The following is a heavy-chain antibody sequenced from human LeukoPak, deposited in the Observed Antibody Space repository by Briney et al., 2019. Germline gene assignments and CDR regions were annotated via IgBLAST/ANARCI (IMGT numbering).Heavy chain of an antibody. Sequence: GASVKVSCKXSGYTFTSYGISWVRQSPGQGLEWMGWISAYNGNTNYAQKLQGRVTMTTDTSTSTAYMELRSLRSDDTAVYYCAIDQHSSSWYRAFDIWGQGTMVTVSS. CDR2: ISAYNGNT. CDR1: GYTFTSYG. CDR3: AIDQHSSSWYRAFDI. V-gene: IGHV1-18*01. D-gene: IGHD6-13*01. J-gene: IGHJ3*02.